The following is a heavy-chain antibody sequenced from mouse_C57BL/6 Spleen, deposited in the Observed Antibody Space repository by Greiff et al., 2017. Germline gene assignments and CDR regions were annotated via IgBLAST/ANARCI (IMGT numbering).Heavy chain of an antibody. J-gene: IGHJ4*01. V-gene: IGHV1-80*01. Sequence: VQLQQSGAELVKPGASVKISCKASGYAFSSYWMNWVKQRPGKGLEWIGQIYPGDGDTNYNGKFKGKATLTADKSSSTAYMQLSSLTSEDSAVYFCARDYYRDAMDYWGQGTSVTVSS. CDR1: GYAFSSYW. CDR2: IYPGDGDT. D-gene: IGHD2-14*01. CDR3: ARDYYRDAMDY.